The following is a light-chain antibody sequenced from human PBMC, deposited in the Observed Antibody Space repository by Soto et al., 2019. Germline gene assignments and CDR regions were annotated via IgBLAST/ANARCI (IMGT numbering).Light chain of an antibody. CDR2: GAS. CDR3: QQYGSSPRT. J-gene: IGKJ1*01. Sequence: EIVLTQSPGTLSLSPGERATLSCRASQSLSSSYLARYQQKLAQAPRLLIYGASSRATGIPDRFSGSGSGTDFTLTSSRLEPEDFAVYYCQQYGSSPRTFGQGTKVEIK. CDR1: QSLSSSY. V-gene: IGKV3-20*01.